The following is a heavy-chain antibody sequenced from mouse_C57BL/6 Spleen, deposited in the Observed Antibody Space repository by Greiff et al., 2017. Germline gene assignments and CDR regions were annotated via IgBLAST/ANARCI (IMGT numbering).Heavy chain of an antibody. CDR2: IDPSDSET. D-gene: IGHD2-10*02. CDR1: GYTFTSYW. CDR3: ARSFPLVGYYAMDY. Sequence: QVQLQQPGAELVRPGSSVKLSCKASGYTFTSYWMHWVKQRPIQGLEWIGNIDPSDSETHYNQKFKDKATLTVDKSSSTAYMQLSSLTSEDSAVSYCARSFPLVGYYAMDYWGQGTSVTVSS. J-gene: IGHJ4*01. V-gene: IGHV1-52*01.